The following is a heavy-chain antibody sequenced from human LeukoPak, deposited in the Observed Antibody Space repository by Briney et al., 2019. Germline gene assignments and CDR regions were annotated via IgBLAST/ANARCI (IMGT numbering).Heavy chain of an antibody. J-gene: IGHJ4*02. D-gene: IGHD4-23*01. CDR3: ARERGRMRGYGGNSGVWYFDY. CDR2: IYHSGST. Sequence: SETLSLTCTVSGGSISSGGYYWSWIRQPPGKGLESIGYIYHSGSTYYNPSLKSRVTISVDRSKNQFSLKLSSVTAADTAVYYCARERGRMRGYGGNSGVWYFDYWGQGTLVTVSS. V-gene: IGHV4-30-2*01. CDR1: GGSISSGGYY.